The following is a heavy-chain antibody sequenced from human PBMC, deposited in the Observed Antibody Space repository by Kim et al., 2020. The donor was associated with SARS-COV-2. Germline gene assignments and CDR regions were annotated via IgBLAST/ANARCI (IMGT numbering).Heavy chain of an antibody. Sequence: SETLSLTCAVSGGSISSGGYSWSWIRQPPGKGLEWIGYIYHSGSTYYNPSLKSRVTISVDRSKNQFSLKLSSVTAADTAVYYCARAPSMVRGEAHAFDIWGQGTMVTVSS. V-gene: IGHV4-30-2*01. CDR1: GGSISSGGYS. CDR2: IYHSGST. D-gene: IGHD3-10*01. J-gene: IGHJ3*02. CDR3: ARAPSMVRGEAHAFDI.